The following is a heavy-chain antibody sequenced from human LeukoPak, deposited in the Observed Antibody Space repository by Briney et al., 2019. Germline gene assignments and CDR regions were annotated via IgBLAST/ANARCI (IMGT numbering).Heavy chain of an antibody. CDR1: GFTFSSYA. V-gene: IGHV3-23*01. CDR3: AKDRCSSTTCHGPNWFDP. Sequence: GGSLRLXCAASGFTFSSYAMSWVRQAPGKGLEWVSAISGSGGSTYYADSVKGRFTISRDNSKNPLYLPMNSLRAEETAVYYCAKDRCSSTTCHGPNWFDPWGQGTLVTVSS. CDR2: ISGSGGST. D-gene: IGHD2-2*01. J-gene: IGHJ5*02.